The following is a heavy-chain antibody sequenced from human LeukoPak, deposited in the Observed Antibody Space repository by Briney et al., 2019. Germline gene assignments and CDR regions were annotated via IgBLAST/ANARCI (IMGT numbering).Heavy chain of an antibody. Sequence: ASVKVSCKASGYTFTSCAINWVRQAPGQGLEWLGWINTSTGNPTFAQGFTGRFVFSLDTSVSTAYLQISSLKAEDTAVYYCARAERWLQNDYWGQGTLVTVSS. CDR3: ARAERWLQNDY. V-gene: IGHV7-4-1*02. CDR2: INTSTGNP. CDR1: GYTFTSCA. D-gene: IGHD5-24*01. J-gene: IGHJ4*02.